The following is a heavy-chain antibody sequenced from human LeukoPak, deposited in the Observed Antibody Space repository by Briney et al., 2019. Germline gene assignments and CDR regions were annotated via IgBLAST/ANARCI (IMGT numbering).Heavy chain of an antibody. J-gene: IGHJ4*02. V-gene: IGHV3-21*05. CDR2: INSGGDDI. CDR1: GFSFSLYA. D-gene: IGHD2-2*01. CDR3: ARDTIQPGLIDD. Sequence: GGSRRLSCAASGFSFSLYAMNWVRQAPGKGLEWISYINSGGDDIHYAASVRGRFTISRDDAGNTLFLQLSSLRAEDTAVYYCARDTIQPGLIDDWGQGTLVTVSS.